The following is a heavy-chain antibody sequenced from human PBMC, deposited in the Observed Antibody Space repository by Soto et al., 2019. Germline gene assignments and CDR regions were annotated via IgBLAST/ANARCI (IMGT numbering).Heavy chain of an antibody. CDR2: IYYSGST. V-gene: IGHV4-61*01. J-gene: IGHJ4*02. CDR1: GGSVSSGSYY. CDR3: ASGGYDSDY. Sequence: QVQLQESGPGLVKPSETLSLTCTVSGGSVSSGSYYWSWIRQPPGKGLEWIGYIYYSGSTNYNPSLKSRVTTSVDTSKNQFSLKLSSVTAADTAVYYCASGGYDSDYWGQGTLVTVSS. D-gene: IGHD5-12*01.